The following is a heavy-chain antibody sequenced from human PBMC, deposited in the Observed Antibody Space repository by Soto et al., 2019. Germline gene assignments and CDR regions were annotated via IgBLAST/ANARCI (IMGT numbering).Heavy chain of an antibody. J-gene: IGHJ6*02. V-gene: IGHV1-69*13. CDR2: IIPIFGTA. Sequence: SVKVSCKASGGAFSSYAISWVRQAPGQGLEWMGGIIPIFGTASYAQKFQGRVTITADESTSTAYMELSSLRSEDTAVYYCARVLGVGGYYYYGMDVWGQGTTVT. CDR1: GGAFSSYA. D-gene: IGHD1-26*01. CDR3: ARVLGVGGYYYYGMDV.